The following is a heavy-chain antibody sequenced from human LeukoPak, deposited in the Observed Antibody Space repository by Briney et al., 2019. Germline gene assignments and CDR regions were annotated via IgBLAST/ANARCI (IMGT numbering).Heavy chain of an antibody. CDR2: INHSGST. D-gene: IGHD6-13*01. Sequence: SETLSLTCAVYGGSFSGYYWSWIRQPPGKGLEWIGEINHSGSTNYNPSLKSRVTISVDTSKNQFSLKLSSVTAADTAVYYCARGQLQQLGTYFDLWGRGTLVTVSS. J-gene: IGHJ2*01. V-gene: IGHV4-34*01. CDR1: GGSFSGYY. CDR3: ARGQLQQLGTYFDL.